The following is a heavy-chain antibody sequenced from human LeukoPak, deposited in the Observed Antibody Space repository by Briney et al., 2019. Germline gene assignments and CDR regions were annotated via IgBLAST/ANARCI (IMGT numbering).Heavy chain of an antibody. V-gene: IGHV3-9*01. CDR3: AKGDLGYCSGGSCYFDY. D-gene: IGHD2-15*01. J-gene: IGHJ4*02. CDR2: ISWNSDNI. CDR1: GFTFDDYA. Sequence: GGSLRLSCAASGFTFDDYAMHWVRHAPGKGLEWVSGISWNSDNIGYADSVKGRFTISRDNAKNSLYLQMNSLRADDTALYYCAKGDLGYCSGGSCYFDYWGQGTLVTVSS.